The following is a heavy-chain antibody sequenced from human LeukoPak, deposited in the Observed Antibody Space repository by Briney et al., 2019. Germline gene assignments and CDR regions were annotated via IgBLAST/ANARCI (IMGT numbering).Heavy chain of an antibody. D-gene: IGHD2-21*02. CDR1: GFTFSSYA. CDR2: MYTGGGR. Sequence: GGSLRLPCAASGFTFSSYAMSWVRQPPGKGLEWVSVMYTGGGRYYGDSVKGRFTISRDNSKNTVFLQMNSLRVEDTALYYCTRGQSYCGADCYSDWGQGTLVTVSS. V-gene: IGHV3-66*01. CDR3: TRGQSYCGADCYSD. J-gene: IGHJ4*02.